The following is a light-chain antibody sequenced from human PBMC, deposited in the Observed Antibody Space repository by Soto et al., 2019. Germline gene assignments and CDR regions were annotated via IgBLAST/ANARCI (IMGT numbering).Light chain of an antibody. CDR1: SADVGGYDY. V-gene: IGLV2-8*01. J-gene: IGLJ3*02. Sequence: QSALTQPPSASGSPGQSVTISCTGTSADVGGYDYVSWYQQVPGKAPKLIIYEVNKRPSGVPGRFSGSKSGITASLTVSGLQIEDEAIYYCAAWDKSLNGGVFRGGTKLTVL. CDR2: EVN. CDR3: AAWDKSLNGGV.